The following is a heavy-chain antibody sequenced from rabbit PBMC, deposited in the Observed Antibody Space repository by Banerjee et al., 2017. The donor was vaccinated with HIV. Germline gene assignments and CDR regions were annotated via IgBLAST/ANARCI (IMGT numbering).Heavy chain of an antibody. D-gene: IGHD1-1*01. CDR3: ARGDTSNSYDL. Sequence: QEQLEESGGDLVKPGASLTLTCTASGIDFSSGYYMCWVRQAPGKGLEWIGCIYAGSSGSTAYASWAKGRFTISKTSSTTVTLQMTSLSAADTATYFCARGDTSNSYDLWGPGTLVTVS. J-gene: IGHJ6*01. CDR2: IYAGSSGST. CDR1: GIDFSSGYY. V-gene: IGHV1S45*01.